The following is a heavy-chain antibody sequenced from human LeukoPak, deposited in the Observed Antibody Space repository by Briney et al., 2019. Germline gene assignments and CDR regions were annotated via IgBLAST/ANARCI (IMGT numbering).Heavy chain of an antibody. CDR3: AKASVAIPQYCNS. D-gene: IGHD2-2*02. V-gene: IGHV3-21*04. CDR1: GFTFSSYS. J-gene: IGHJ5*02. CDR2: ISSSSSYI. Sequence: GGSLGLSCAASGFTFSSYSMNWVRQAPGKGLEWVSSISSSSSYIYYADSAKGRFTISRDNSKDTLFLQLNSLTAADTAMYFCAKASVAIPQYCNSWGQGTLVTVSS.